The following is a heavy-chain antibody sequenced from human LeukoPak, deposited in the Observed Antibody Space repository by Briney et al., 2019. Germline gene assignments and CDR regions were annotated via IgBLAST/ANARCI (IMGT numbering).Heavy chain of an antibody. CDR3: ARFSPSDAFDI. CDR1: GFTVSSNY. V-gene: IGHV3-21*01. J-gene: IGHJ3*02. CDR2: ISSSSSYI. Sequence: GGSLRLSCAASGFTVSSNYMNWVRQAPGKGLEWVSSISSSSSYIYYADSVKGRFTISRDNAKNSLYLQMNSLRAEDTAVYYCARFSPSDAFDIWGQGTMVTVSS.